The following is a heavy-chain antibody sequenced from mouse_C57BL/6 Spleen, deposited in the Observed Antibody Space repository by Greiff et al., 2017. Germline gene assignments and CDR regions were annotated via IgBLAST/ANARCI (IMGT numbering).Heavy chain of an antibody. CDR2: ISGGGGNT. J-gene: IGHJ2*01. CDR3: ARQDGYYGNYFDY. D-gene: IGHD2-3*01. CDR1: GFTFSSYT. Sequence: DVHLVESGGGLVKPGGSLKLSCAASGFTFSSYTMSWVRQTPEKRLEWVATISGGGGNTYYPDSVKGRFTISRDNAKNTLYLQMSSLRSEDTALYYCARQDGYYGNYFDYWGQGTTLTVSS. V-gene: IGHV5-9*01.